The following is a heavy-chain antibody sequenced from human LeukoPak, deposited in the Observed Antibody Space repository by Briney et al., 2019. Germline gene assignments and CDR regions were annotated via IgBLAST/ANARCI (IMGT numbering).Heavy chain of an antibody. V-gene: IGHV4-34*01. CDR1: GGSFSGYY. J-gene: IGHJ3*02. CDR2: INHSGST. Sequence: SETLSLTCAVYGGSFSGYYWSWIRQPPGKGLEWIGEINHSGSTNYYPSLKSRVTISVDTSKNQFSLKLSSVTAADTAVYYCARGLAMVRGVISAFDIWGQGTMVTVSS. D-gene: IGHD3-10*01. CDR3: ARGLAMVRGVISAFDI.